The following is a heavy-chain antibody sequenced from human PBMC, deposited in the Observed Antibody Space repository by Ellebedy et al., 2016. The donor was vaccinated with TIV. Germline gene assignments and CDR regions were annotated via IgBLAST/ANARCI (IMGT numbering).Heavy chain of an antibody. D-gene: IGHD5-24*01. J-gene: IGHJ4*02. CDR1: GYTFTSYG. V-gene: IGHV1-18*01. Sequence: AASVKVSCKASGYTFTSYGISWVRPAPGQGLEWMGWISAYNGNTNYAQNLQGRVTKTTDTSTSTAFMELRSLRSDDTAVYYCASGDGYNFDYWGQGTLVTVSS. CDR3: ASGDGYNFDY. CDR2: ISAYNGNT.